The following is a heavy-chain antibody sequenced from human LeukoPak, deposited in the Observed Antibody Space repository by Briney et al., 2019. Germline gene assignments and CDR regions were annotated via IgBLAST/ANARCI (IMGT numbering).Heavy chain of an antibody. CDR1: GFTFSSYA. D-gene: IGHD6-6*01. J-gene: IGHJ4*02. V-gene: IGHV3-30-3*01. CDR2: ISYDGSNK. CDR3: ANLARPLDY. Sequence: GRSLRLSCAASGFTFSSYAMHWVRQAPGKGLEWVAVISYDGSNKYYADSVKGRFTISRDNSKNTLYLQMNSLKPEDTAVYYCANLARPLDYWGQGALVTVSS.